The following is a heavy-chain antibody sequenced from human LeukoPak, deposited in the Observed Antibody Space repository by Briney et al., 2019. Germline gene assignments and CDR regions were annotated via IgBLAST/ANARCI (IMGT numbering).Heavy chain of an antibody. Sequence: GGSLRLSCSASGFIFGSYSMNWVRQAPGKGLQWVSYISGSSTNVFYSDSVKGRFTISRDNDENSLYLQMNSLRAEDTGVYFCARDGVQAGTPFYSDFWGQGALVTVSS. CDR2: ISGSSTNV. CDR3: ARDGVQAGTPFYSDF. J-gene: IGHJ4*01. CDR1: GFIFGSYS. V-gene: IGHV3-48*01. D-gene: IGHD2-15*01.